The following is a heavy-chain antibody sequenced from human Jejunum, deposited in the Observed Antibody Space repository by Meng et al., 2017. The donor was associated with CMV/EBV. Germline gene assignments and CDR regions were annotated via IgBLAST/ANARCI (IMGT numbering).Heavy chain of an antibody. D-gene: IGHD2-2*02. CDR1: GYTFHVYY. Sequence: SCKASGYTFHVYYINWLRQAPGQGLEWMGWINPNNGATNYAQNFQGRLTLTSDTSISTAFMELSGLRSNDTAVYYCAKVESSSWYTDWGQGTLVTVSS. J-gene: IGHJ4*02. CDR3: AKVESSSWYTD. V-gene: IGHV1-2*02. CDR2: INPNNGAT.